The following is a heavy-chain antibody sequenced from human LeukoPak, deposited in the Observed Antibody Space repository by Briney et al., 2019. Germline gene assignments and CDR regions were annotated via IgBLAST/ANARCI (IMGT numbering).Heavy chain of an antibody. J-gene: IGHJ4*02. CDR3: AREWDYDSSGFYYYY. CDR1: GGIFSSYA. V-gene: IGHV1-69*01. CDR2: IIPIFGTA. Sequence: ASVKVSCKASGGIFSSYAISWVRQAPGQGLEWMGGIIPIFGTANYAQKFQGRVTITADESTRTAYMELSSLRSEDTAVYYCAREWDYDSSGFYYYYWGQGTLSPSPQ. D-gene: IGHD3-22*01.